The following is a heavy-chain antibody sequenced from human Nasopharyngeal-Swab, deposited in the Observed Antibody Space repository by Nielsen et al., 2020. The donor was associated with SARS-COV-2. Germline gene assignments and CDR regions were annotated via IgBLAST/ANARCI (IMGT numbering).Heavy chain of an antibody. V-gene: IGHV3-74*01. CDR2: IKNDGTTT. Sequence: GGSLRLSCAASGFTFSTYWMHWVRQAPGKGLVWVSRIKNDGTTTRYADPVQGRFTISRDNAKNSLYLQMNSLRAEDTALYYCAKDKGSIITGTTYDYWGQGTLVTVSS. CDR3: AKDKGSIITGTTYDY. J-gene: IGHJ4*02. CDR1: GFTFSTYW. D-gene: IGHD1-7*01.